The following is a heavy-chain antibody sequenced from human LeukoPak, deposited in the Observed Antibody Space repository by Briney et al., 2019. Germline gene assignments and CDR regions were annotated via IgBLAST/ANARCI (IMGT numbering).Heavy chain of an antibody. Sequence: ASVKVSCKASGYTFSSNGLTWVRQAPGQGLEWMGWISAYNGNTNYAQKLQGRVTMTTDTSTSTAYMELRSLRSDDTAVYFCARDERYDSSGYPFDCWGLGTLVTVSS. CDR3: ARDERYDSSGYPFDC. CDR1: GYTFSSNG. V-gene: IGHV1-18*01. J-gene: IGHJ4*02. CDR2: ISAYNGNT. D-gene: IGHD3-22*01.